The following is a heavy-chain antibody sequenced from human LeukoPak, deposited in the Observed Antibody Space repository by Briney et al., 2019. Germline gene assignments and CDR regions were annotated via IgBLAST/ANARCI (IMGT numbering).Heavy chain of an antibody. Sequence: KPSETLSLTCTVSGGSISSYYWSWIRQPPGKGLEWRGYMYYSGNTNYNPSLKSRVTISVATSKNQFSLKLSSVTAADTAVYYCARDVAAADYYFDYWGQGNLVTVSS. CDR1: GGSISSYY. CDR3: ARDVAAADYYFDY. V-gene: IGHV4-59*01. J-gene: IGHJ4*02. CDR2: MYYSGNT. D-gene: IGHD6-13*01.